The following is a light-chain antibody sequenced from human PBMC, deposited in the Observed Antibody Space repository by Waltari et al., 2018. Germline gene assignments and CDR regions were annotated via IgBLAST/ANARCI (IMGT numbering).Light chain of an antibody. CDR2: GAS. CDR3: QQSYSNPWT. CDR1: QSITNY. V-gene: IGKV1-39*01. Sequence: DIQMTQSPSSLSASVGDRVTITCRASQSITNYLNWYQQKPGKAPNLLIYGASSLHTEVPSMFSGSWSGTDFALTISSLQPEDFATYYCQQSYSNPWTFGQGTKVDIK. J-gene: IGKJ1*01.